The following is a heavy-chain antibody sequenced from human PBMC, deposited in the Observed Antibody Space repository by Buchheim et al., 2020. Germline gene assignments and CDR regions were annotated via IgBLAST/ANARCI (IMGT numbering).Heavy chain of an antibody. V-gene: IGHV1-69*06. D-gene: IGHD6-13*01. CDR1: GGTFSNDA. J-gene: IGHJ5*02. CDR2: IITMFGTA. CDR3: AFDLRTAGSFRGWFDP. Sequence: QVQLVQSGAEVKKPGSSVKVSCKASGGTFSNDAISWVRQAPGQGLEWMGGIITMFGTANYAQKFQGRVTITADKSTSTAYMELSSLRSEDMAVYYCAFDLRTAGSFRGWFDPWGQGTL.